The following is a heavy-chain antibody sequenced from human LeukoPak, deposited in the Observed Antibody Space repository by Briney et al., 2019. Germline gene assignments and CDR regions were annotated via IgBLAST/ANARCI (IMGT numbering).Heavy chain of an antibody. CDR1: GFTLSSYS. D-gene: IGHD3-22*01. V-gene: IGHV3-15*01. Sequence: GGSLRLSCAASGFTLSSYSMYWVRQAPGKGLEWVGRIKSKTDGGTTDYAAPVKGRFTISRDDSKNTLYLQMNSLKTEDTAVYYCTTLPYYYDSSGYYDFGYWGQGTLVTVSS. CDR3: TTLPYYYDSSGYYDFGY. J-gene: IGHJ4*02. CDR2: IKSKTDGGTT.